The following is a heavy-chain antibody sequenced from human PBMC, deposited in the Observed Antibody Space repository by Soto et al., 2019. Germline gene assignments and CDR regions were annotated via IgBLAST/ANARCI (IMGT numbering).Heavy chain of an antibody. D-gene: IGHD2-21*01. CDR1: GGSISSGGAY. J-gene: IGHJ5*02. CDR3: ATYGGGGEWRWFDL. Sequence: QVQLQESGPGLVKPSQTLSLTCTVSGGSISSGGAYWSWIRQHPAKGLEWIGYVYYSWGTYYNPYLKSRVTVSADPSKNQFSLKLSSMTAADTAVYYCATYGGGGEWRWFDLWGQGTLVTVSS. V-gene: IGHV4-31*03. CDR2: VYYSWGT.